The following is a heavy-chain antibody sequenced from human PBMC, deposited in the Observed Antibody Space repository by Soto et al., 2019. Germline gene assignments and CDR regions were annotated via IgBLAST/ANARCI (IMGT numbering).Heavy chain of an antibody. Sequence: QLQLQESGSGLAKPSQTLSLTCAVSGGSISSGNSYAWSWLRQLPGKGLEWIGSISHTGRTSYNPSLKCPVTMSFDKSKNQFSLKLSSVTASAMAVYYWARAFAPYFGTWFDPWGQGSLVIFSS. D-gene: IGHD3-10*01. CDR2: ISHTGRT. CDR3: ARAFAPYFGTWFDP. CDR1: GGSISSGNSYA. J-gene: IGHJ5*02. V-gene: IGHV4-30-2*01.